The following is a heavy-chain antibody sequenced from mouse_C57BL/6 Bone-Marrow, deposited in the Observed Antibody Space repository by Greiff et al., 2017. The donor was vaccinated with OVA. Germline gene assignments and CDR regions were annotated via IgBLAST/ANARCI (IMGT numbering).Heavy chain of an antibody. D-gene: IGHD2-1*01. CDR1: GFNIKDDY. V-gene: IGHV14-4*01. CDR3: TFLYYGNLYWYFDV. Sequence: VQLQQSGAELVRPGASVKLSCTASGFNIKDDYMHWVKQRPEQGLEWIGWIDPENGDTEYASKFQGKAPITADTSSNTAYLQLSSLTSEDTAVYYCTFLYYGNLYWYFDVWGTGTTVTVSS. CDR2: IDPENGDT. J-gene: IGHJ1*03.